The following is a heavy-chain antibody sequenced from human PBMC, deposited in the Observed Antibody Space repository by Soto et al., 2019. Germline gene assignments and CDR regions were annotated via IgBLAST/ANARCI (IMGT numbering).Heavy chain of an antibody. V-gene: IGHV1-8*01. J-gene: IGHJ6*02. Sequence: QGQLVQSGAEVKKPGASVRVSCKASGYTFSGYDINWVRQATGQGLEWMGWVSPDSGSTGYAGIFQGRVTMTWDRSTTTAYMDMSSLTSEDSASYYCARATELRYVEWSVYRGGNYAMDVWGQGTTVTVSS. D-gene: IGHD3-3*01. CDR2: VSPDSGST. CDR1: GYTFSGYD. CDR3: ARATELRYVEWSVYRGGNYAMDV.